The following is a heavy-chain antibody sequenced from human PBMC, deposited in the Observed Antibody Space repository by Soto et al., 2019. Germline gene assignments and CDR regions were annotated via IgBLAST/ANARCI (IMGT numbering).Heavy chain of an antibody. CDR1: GFTFSSYG. CDR2: IWYDASNK. J-gene: IGHJ4*02. V-gene: IGHV3-33*01. CDR3: ARDCAGYSSGWYQRGGFDY. Sequence: QVQLVESGGGVVQPGRSLRLSCAASGFTFSSYGMHWVRQAPGKGLEWVAVIWYDASNKYYADSVKGRFTISRDNSKNTLYLQMNSLRAEVTAVYYCARDCAGYSSGWYQRGGFDYWGQGTLVTVSS. D-gene: IGHD6-19*01.